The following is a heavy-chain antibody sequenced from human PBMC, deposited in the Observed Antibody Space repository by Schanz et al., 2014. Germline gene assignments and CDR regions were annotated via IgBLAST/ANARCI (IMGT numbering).Heavy chain of an antibody. CDR3: ARDGGRDGYNLAFDV. J-gene: IGHJ3*01. Sequence: EVQLVESGGGLIQPGGSLRLSCAVSGFTVNTNYMSWVRQAPGKGLEWISSMYINSGSTQYADSVKGRFIISRDSSKNTLSLQMNSLRAEDTAVYFCARDGGRDGYNLAFDVWGQGTLVTVS. V-gene: IGHV3-53*01. D-gene: IGHD5-12*01. CDR1: GFTVNTNY. CDR2: MYINSGST.